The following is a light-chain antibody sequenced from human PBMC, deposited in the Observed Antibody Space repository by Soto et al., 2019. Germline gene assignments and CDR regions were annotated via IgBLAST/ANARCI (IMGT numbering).Light chain of an antibody. V-gene: IGKV1-39*01. CDR2: AAS. J-gene: IGKJ2*01. CDR3: QQSYSTHG. CDR1: QSISSY. Sequence: DIQMTQSPSSLSASVGDRVTITCRASQSISSYLNWYQQKPGKAPKLLIYAASSLQSGVPSRFSGSGSGTDFTLTISSLQPEDFATYYCQQSYSTHGLGQGTKLEIK.